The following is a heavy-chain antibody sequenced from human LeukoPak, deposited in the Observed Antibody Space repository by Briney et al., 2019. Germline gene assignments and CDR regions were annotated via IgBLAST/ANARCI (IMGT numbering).Heavy chain of an antibody. Sequence: GGSLRLSCTASGFTFSDYYMSWIRQAPGKGLEWVASISSSGSNEYNPDSVTGRITISRDNDKNSASLQIHGRGVEDTAVYYCGRMVRGFFRYFDLWGGGTLVTLLS. CDR1: GFTFSDYY. CDR3: GRMVRGFFRYFDL. V-gene: IGHV3-11*01. D-gene: IGHD3-10*01. CDR2: ISSSGSNE. J-gene: IGHJ2*01.